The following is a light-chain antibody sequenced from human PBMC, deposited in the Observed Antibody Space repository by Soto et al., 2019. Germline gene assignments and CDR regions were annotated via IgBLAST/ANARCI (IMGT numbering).Light chain of an antibody. Sequence: IQLTQSPSSLSASVGDRVSITCRASQDIKTYLAWYQQKQGKAPKLLISGTFTLQSGVPSRFNGSGSGTDFTLTISRLQPEDFENYYCQHLNNYPPFTFGPGTKVD. V-gene: IGKV1-9*01. J-gene: IGKJ3*01. CDR1: QDIKTY. CDR2: GTF. CDR3: QHLNNYPPFT.